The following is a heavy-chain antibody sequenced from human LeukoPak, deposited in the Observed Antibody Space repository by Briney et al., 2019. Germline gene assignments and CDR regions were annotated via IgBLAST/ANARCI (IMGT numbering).Heavy chain of an antibody. CDR1: GFTFSSHG. V-gene: IGHV3-30*18. J-gene: IGHJ4*02. CDR2: VSSDGGTT. CDR3: TKESATGSRYSFDY. Sequence: PGGSLRLSCAASGFTFSSHGIHWVRQALGKGLEWVAVVSSDGGTTYYADSVKGRFTISRDNSKNTLYLQMNSLRGEDTAIYYCTKESATGSRYSFDYWGQGTLVTVSS. D-gene: IGHD2-15*01.